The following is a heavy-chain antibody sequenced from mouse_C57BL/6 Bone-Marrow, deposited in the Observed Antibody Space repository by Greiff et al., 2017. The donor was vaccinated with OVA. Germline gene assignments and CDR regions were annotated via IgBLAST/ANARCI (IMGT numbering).Heavy chain of an antibody. V-gene: IGHV5-4*01. CDR1: GFTFSSYA. Sequence: EVKFVESGGGLVKPGGSLKLSCAASGFTFSSYAMSWVRQTPEKRLEWVATISDGGSYTYYPDNVKGRFTISRDNAKNNLYLQMSHLKSEDTAMYYCARDNDGYYVGYFDYWGQGTTLTVSS. D-gene: IGHD2-3*01. CDR2: ISDGGSYT. J-gene: IGHJ2*01. CDR3: ARDNDGYYVGYFDY.